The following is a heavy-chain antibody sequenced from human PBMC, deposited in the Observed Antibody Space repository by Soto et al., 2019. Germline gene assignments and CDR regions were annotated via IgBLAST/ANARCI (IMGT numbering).Heavy chain of an antibody. V-gene: IGHV1-18*04. CDR2: ISAYNGYT. CDR1: GYTFTSYG. J-gene: IGHJ4*02. CDR3: XXXXXXXXXXXXX. Sequence: QVQLVQSGAEVKKPGASVKXSCKASGYTFTSYGFXWXXXXXXXXXEWMGWISAYNGYTNYAQKLQGRVTMTTDTSTXTXYMXXXSLXXXXTXVXXXXXXXXXXXXXXXXXGQGTLVTVSS.